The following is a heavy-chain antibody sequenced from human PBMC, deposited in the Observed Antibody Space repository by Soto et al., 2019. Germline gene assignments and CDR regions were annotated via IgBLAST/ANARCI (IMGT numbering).Heavy chain of an antibody. Sequence: ASVKVSCKASGGTFSSYTISWVRQAPGQGLEWMGRIIPILGIANYAQKFQGRVTITADKSTSTAYMELSSLRSEDTAVYYCARLHYYDSSGYVDYWGQGTLVTAPQ. J-gene: IGHJ4*02. CDR3: ARLHYYDSSGYVDY. V-gene: IGHV1-69*02. CDR1: GGTFSSYT. CDR2: IIPILGIA. D-gene: IGHD3-22*01.